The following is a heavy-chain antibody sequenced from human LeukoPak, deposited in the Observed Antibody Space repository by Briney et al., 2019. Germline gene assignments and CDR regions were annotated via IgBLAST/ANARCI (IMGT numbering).Heavy chain of an antibody. CDR2: IYSGGST. V-gene: IGHV3-53*01. J-gene: IGHJ4*02. CDR3: VGDRLPVGGWDLPFDY. D-gene: IGHD6-19*01. CDR1: GFTVSSNY. Sequence: PGGSLRLSCAASGFTVSSNYMSWVRQAPGKGLEWVSVIYSGGSTYYADSVKGRFTISRDNSKNTLYLQMNSLRAEDTAVYYCVGDRLPVGGWDLPFDYWGQGTLVTVSS.